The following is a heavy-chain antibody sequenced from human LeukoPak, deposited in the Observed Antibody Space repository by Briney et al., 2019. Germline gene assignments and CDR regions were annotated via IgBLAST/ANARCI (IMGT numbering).Heavy chain of an antibody. Sequence: ASVTDSCKATVYTYTGYHMHGVRPPPGQGLEWMGCINPNSGGTNYAQKFQGRVTMTRDTSISTAYMELSRLRSDDTAVYYCARDHIRTGGIDDFWSGYRRYNWFDPWGQGTLVTVSS. CDR1: VYTYTGYH. J-gene: IGHJ5*02. CDR3: ARDHIRTGGIDDFWSGYRRYNWFDP. CDR2: INPNSGGT. D-gene: IGHD3-3*01. V-gene: IGHV1-2*02.